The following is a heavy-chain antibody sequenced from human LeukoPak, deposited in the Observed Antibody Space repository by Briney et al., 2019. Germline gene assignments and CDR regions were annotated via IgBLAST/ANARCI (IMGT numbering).Heavy chain of an antibody. J-gene: IGHJ3*02. CDR2: ISAYNGNT. V-gene: IGHV1-18*01. CDR3: ARGGKYCSGGSCYSAAFDI. D-gene: IGHD2-15*01. Sequence: ASVKVSCKASGGAFSSYAISWVRQAPGQGLEWMGWISAYNGNTNYAQKLQGRVTMTTDTSTSTAYMELRSLRSDDTAVYYCARGGKYCSGGSCYSAAFDIWGQGTMVTVSS. CDR1: GGAFSSYA.